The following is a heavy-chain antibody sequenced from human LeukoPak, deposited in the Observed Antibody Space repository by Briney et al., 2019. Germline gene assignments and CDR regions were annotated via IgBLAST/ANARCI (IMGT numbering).Heavy chain of an antibody. J-gene: IGHJ4*02. CDR2: FSYDGNHL. CDR1: GFTLHSYN. CDR3: TRDRVQIWLYVRTFDT. Sequence: SGGSLRLSCAASGFTLHSYNMFWVRQTPGNGLEWVAVFSYDGNHLDYSASVRGRFTISRDLSKNTLYLQMNSVRDEDTAIYYCTRDRVQIWLYVRTFDTWGQGTLVTVSS. V-gene: IGHV3-30-3*01. D-gene: IGHD5-18*01.